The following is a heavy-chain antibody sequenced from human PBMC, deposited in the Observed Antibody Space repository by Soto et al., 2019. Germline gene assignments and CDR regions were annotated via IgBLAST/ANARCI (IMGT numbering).Heavy chain of an antibody. Sequence: HPGGSLRLSCAASGFTFSSYAMSWVRQAPGKGLEWVSAISGSGGSTYYADSVKGRFTISRDNSKNTLYLQMNSLRAEDTAVYYCAKGRSSGYYYFDYWGQGTLVTVSS. CDR3: AKGRSSGYYYFDY. CDR2: ISGSGGST. V-gene: IGHV3-23*01. J-gene: IGHJ4*02. CDR1: GFTFSSYA. D-gene: IGHD3-22*01.